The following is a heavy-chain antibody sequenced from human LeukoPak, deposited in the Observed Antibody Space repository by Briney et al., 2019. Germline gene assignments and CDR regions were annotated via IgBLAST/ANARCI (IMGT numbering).Heavy chain of an antibody. Sequence: GGSLRLSCAASGFTFSSYWMSWVRQAPGKGLEWVANIKQDGSEKYYVDSVKGRFTISRDNAKNSLNPQMNSLRAEDTAVYYCARASSSGWYRYFDYWGQGTLVTVSS. D-gene: IGHD6-19*01. J-gene: IGHJ4*02. CDR2: IKQDGSEK. V-gene: IGHV3-7*01. CDR3: ARASSSGWYRYFDY. CDR1: GFTFSSYW.